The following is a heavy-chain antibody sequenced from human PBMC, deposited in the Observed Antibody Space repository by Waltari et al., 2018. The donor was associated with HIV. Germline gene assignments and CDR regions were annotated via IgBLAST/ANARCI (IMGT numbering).Heavy chain of an antibody. CDR2: IYPDDTT. CDR1: NFSVSGKH. J-gene: IGHJ5*02. CDR3: ATGVRYYGP. V-gene: IGHV3-53*03. Sequence: AESGGRLIQAGGSLGLSCTASNFSVSGKHVTWIRQPPGGSLEGVAVIYPDDTTHYADSVSGRFTISRAKSRTTVLLLMNGLFVDDTATYFCATGVRYYGPWGQGTRVTVSS. D-gene: IGHD3-10*01.